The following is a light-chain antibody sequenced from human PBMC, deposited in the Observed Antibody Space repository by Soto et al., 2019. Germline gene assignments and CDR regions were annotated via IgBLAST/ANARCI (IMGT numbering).Light chain of an antibody. CDR2: DAS. V-gene: IGKV1-5*01. CDR3: QQYSGK. J-gene: IGKJ1*01. Sequence: DIQMTQSPSTLSASVGDRVTITCRASQSISSWLAWYQQKPGKAPKLLIYDASSLESGVPSRFSGSGSGTEFTLTISSLQPDDFAADYCQQYSGKFGQGTKVEIK. CDR1: QSISSW.